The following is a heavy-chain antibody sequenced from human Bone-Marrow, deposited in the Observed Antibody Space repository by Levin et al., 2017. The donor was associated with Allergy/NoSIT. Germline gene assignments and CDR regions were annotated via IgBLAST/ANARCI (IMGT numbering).Heavy chain of an antibody. CDR3: ARDPLDYGTKSGSY. J-gene: IGHJ4*02. Sequence: PSETLSLTCTVSGGSISSSTWWSWVRQSPGKGLEWIGVIYHGGRTNYNPSLKSRVSMSVDKSKSQFSLKMSSVTAADTAVYYCARDPLDYGTKSGSYWGQGILVTVS. D-gene: IGHD4-17*01. CDR1: GGSISSSTW. V-gene: IGHV4-4*02. CDR2: IYHGGRT.